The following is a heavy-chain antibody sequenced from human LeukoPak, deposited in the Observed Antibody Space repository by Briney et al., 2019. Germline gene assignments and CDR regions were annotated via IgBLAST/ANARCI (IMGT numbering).Heavy chain of an antibody. V-gene: IGHV4-61*02. CDR1: GGSISSGSYY. CDR3: GREGGERLLWFGESGWHV. D-gene: IGHD3-10*01. Sequence: PSETLSLTCTVSGGSISSGSYYWSWIRQPAGKGLEWIGRIYTSGSTNYNPSLKSRVTISVDTSKNQVSLKLSAVSVAETAVYYCGREGGERLLWFGESGWHVWGKGTTVTIPS. J-gene: IGHJ6*04. CDR2: IYTSGST.